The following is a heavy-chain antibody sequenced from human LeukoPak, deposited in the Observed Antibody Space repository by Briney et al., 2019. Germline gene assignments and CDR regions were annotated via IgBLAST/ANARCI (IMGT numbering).Heavy chain of an antibody. CDR3: ARSYGSGSPYYFDY. CDR2: ISSSGSTI. V-gene: IGHV3-48*03. Sequence: GGSLRLSCPPSGFTFSIYEMNWVRQPPGKGLEWVLYISSSGSTIYYADSVKGRFTISRDNAKNSLYLQMNSLRAEDTAVYYCARSYGSGSPYYFDYWGQGTLVTVSS. J-gene: IGHJ4*02. CDR1: GFTFSIYE. D-gene: IGHD3-10*01.